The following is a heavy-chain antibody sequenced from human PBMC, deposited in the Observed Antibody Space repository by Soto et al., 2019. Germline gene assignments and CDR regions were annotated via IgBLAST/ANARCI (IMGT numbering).Heavy chain of an antibody. CDR2: IYYSGST. J-gene: IGHJ4*02. V-gene: IGHV4-30-4*08. Sequence: SRVRQPPGKGLEWIGYIYYSGSTYYNPSLKSRVTISVDTSKNQFSLKLSSVTAADTAVYYCARARYDFWSGYPIFDYWGQGTLVTVSS. D-gene: IGHD3-3*01. CDR3: ARARYDFWSGYPIFDY.